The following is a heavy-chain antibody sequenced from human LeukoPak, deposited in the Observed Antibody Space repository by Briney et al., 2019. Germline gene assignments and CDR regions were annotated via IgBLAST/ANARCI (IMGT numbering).Heavy chain of an antibody. J-gene: IGHJ5*02. V-gene: IGHV1-58*01. D-gene: IGHD2-2*01. CDR1: GFTFTSSA. Sequence: SVKVSCKASGFTFTSSAVQWVRQARGQRLEWIGWIVVGSGNTNYAQKFQERVTITRDMSTSTAYMELSSLRSEDTAVYYCAAVPDIVVVPDSYSWFDPWGQGTLVTVSS. CDR2: IVVGSGNT. CDR3: AAVPDIVVVPDSYSWFDP.